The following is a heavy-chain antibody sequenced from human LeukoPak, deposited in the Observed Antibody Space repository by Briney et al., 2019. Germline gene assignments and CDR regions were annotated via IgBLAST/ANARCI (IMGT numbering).Heavy chain of an antibody. V-gene: IGHV3-23*01. CDR2: ISGSDGST. CDR1: GFTFSSYA. J-gene: IGHJ4*02. Sequence: GGSLRLSCAASGFTFSSYAMTWVLQAPDKGLEWVSAISGSDGSTYYADSVKGRFTISRDDSQNTLYLQMNSLSAEDTAVYYCAKVETSGGANCYALDYWGQGTLVTVSS. CDR3: AKVETSGGANCYALDY. D-gene: IGHD2-2*01.